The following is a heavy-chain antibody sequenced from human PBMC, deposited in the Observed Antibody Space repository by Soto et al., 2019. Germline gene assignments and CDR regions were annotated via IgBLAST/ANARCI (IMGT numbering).Heavy chain of an antibody. Sequence: QVQLQQWGAGLLKPSETLSLTCAVYGGSFSGYYWSWIRQPPGKGLEWIGEINHSGSTNYNPSLKSRVTISVDTSKNQFSLKPSSVTAADTAVYYCARGLGYDFWSGYRFGFDYWGQGTLVTVSS. CDR2: INHSGST. CDR3: ARGLGYDFWSGYRFGFDY. D-gene: IGHD3-3*01. J-gene: IGHJ4*02. CDR1: GGSFSGYY. V-gene: IGHV4-34*01.